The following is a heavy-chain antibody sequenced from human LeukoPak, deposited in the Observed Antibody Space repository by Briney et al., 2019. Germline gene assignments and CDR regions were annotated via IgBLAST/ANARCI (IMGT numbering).Heavy chain of an antibody. D-gene: IGHD6-19*01. J-gene: IGHJ4*02. CDR1: GFTFSDYY. V-gene: IGHV3-11*01. CDR2: ISSSGSSV. Sequence: PGGSLRLSCAASGFTFSDYYMSWIRQAPGKGLEWVSYISSSGSSVYYADSVKGRFTISRDNAKNSLSLQMNSLRAEDTAVYYCARDHIAVAGNDYWGQGTLVTVSS. CDR3: ARDHIAVAGNDY.